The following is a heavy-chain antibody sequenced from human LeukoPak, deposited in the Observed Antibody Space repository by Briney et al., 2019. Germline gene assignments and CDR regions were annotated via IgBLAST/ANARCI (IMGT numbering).Heavy chain of an antibody. CDR3: AKDGLGDYDFWSGSNFDY. Sequence: TGGSLRLSCAASGFTFSSYAMSWVRQAPGKGLEWVSAISGSGGSTYYADSVKGRFTISRDNSKNTLYLQMNSLRAEDTAVYYCAKDGLGDYDFWSGSNFDYWGQGTLVTVSS. D-gene: IGHD3-3*01. CDR1: GFTFSSYA. J-gene: IGHJ4*02. CDR2: ISGSGGST. V-gene: IGHV3-23*01.